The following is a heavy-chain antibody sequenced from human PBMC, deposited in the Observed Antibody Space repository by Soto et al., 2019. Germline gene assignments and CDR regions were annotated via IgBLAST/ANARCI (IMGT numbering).Heavy chain of an antibody. CDR3: ASDLVGASDSYGLDV. CDR2: ISSSSSYI. J-gene: IGHJ6*02. Sequence: PGGSLRLSCAAPGFTFSSYSMNWVRQAPGKGLEWVSSISSSSSYIYYADSVKGRFTISRDNAKNSLYLQMNSLRAEDTAVYYCASDLVGASDSYGLDVWGQGTPVTVSS. D-gene: IGHD1-26*01. V-gene: IGHV3-21*01. CDR1: GFTFSSYS.